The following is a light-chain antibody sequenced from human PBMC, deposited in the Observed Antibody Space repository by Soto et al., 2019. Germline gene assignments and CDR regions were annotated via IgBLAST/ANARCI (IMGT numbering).Light chain of an antibody. Sequence: EIVLTQSPGTLSLPPGESATLLCRASQFVSSRSLAWYQQKLGQAPRLLIYGASNRATGIPGRFSASGSGTDFTLTITPLEPEDFAVYFCQQYANSPITFGQGTRLDMK. V-gene: IGKV3-20*01. CDR3: QQYANSPIT. CDR1: QFVSSRS. CDR2: GAS. J-gene: IGKJ5*01.